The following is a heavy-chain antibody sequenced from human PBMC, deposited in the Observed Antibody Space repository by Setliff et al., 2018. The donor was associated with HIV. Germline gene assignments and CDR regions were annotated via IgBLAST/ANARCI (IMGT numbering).Heavy chain of an antibody. Sequence: KPSETLSLTCSVSGGSISSYYWTWVRQPPGKGLEWVGHIYYNGKTDYNPSLKSRLIMSVDRSNNQFSLKLSSVTAADTAVYYCATGLLMPPDYWGQGSLVTVSS. V-gene: IGHV4-59*12. J-gene: IGHJ4*02. D-gene: IGHD2-8*01. CDR2: IYYNGKT. CDR3: ATGLLMPPDY. CDR1: GGSISSYY.